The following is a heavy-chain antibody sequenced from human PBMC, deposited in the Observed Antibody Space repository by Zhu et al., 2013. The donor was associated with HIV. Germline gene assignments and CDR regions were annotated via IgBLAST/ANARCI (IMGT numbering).Heavy chain of an antibody. CDR1: GFTFSSYE. J-gene: IGHJ6*02. CDR2: ISSSGSTI. D-gene: IGHD3-9*01. CDR3: ARVSILTGYYSYYYGMDV. V-gene: IGHV3-48*03. Sequence: EVQLVESGGGLVQPGGSLRLSCAASGFTFSSYEMNWVRQAPGKGLEWVSYISSSGSTIYYADSVKGRFTISRDNAKNSLYLQMNSLRAEDTAVYHCARVSILTGYYSYYYGMDVWGQGTTVTVSS.